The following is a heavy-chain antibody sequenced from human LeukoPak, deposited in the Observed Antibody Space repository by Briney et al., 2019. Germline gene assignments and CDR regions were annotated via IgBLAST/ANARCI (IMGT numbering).Heavy chain of an antibody. Sequence: GGSLRLSCVISGFTFKNHGLHWVRQAPGKGLEWVAVTSSDEINQYYADSVKGRFIISRDNSRNTLNLQMNNLRTEDTAFYYCVAFITTKLDYWGQGILVTVSS. CDR3: VAFITTKLDY. J-gene: IGHJ4*02. CDR1: GFTFKNHG. D-gene: IGHD3-22*01. V-gene: IGHV3-30*03. CDR2: TSSDEINQ.